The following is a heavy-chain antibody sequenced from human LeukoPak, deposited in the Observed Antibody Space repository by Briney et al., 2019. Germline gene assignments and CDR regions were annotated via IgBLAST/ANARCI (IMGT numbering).Heavy chain of an antibody. Sequence: ASVTVSCKASGYTFTSYYMHWVRQAPGQGLEWMGIINPSGGSTGYAQKFQGRVTMTRDMSTSTVYMELSSLRSEDTAVYYCAREGGTGNWFDPWGQGTLVTVSS. D-gene: IGHD1-14*01. CDR3: AREGGTGNWFDP. CDR2: INPSGGST. CDR1: GYTFTSYY. V-gene: IGHV1-46*01. J-gene: IGHJ5*02.